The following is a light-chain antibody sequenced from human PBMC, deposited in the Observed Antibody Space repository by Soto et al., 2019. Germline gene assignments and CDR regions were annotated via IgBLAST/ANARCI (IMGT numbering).Light chain of an antibody. CDR3: QQYYNTPCT. CDR2: WAS. Sequence: DIVMTQSPDSLAVSLGERATINCKSSQTVLYSSNNKNYLAWYQQKPGQHPKLLIYWASTRESGVPDRFSGSGSGTDFTLTISSLQAEDVAVYYCQQYYNTPCTFGQGTKLEIK. CDR1: QTVLYSSNNKNY. V-gene: IGKV4-1*01. J-gene: IGKJ2*02.